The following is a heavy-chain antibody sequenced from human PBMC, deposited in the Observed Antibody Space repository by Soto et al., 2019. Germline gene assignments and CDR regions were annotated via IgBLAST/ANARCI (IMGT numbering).Heavy chain of an antibody. V-gene: IGHV3-66*01. D-gene: IGHD4-17*01. CDR2: IYSGGST. CDR1: GFTVSSNY. J-gene: IGHJ3*02. Sequence: PGGSLRLSCAASGFTVSSNYMSWVRQAPGKGLEWVSVIYSGGSTYYADSVKGRFTISRDNSKNTLYLQMNSLRAEGTAVYYCARNLDYGDEDAFDIWGQGTMVTVSS. CDR3: ARNLDYGDEDAFDI.